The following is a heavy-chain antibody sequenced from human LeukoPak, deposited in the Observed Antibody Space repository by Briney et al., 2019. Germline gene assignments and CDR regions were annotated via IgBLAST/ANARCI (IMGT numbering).Heavy chain of an antibody. Sequence: GGSLRLSCTASGFTFNTYGMSWVRQAPGKGPEWVSAITASGGSTYYAAPVKGRFTISRDNSENTLFLQMSSLRAEDTAIYYCARCSGNSCYSKPPDYWGQGTLVTGSS. CDR3: ARCSGNSCYSKPPDY. D-gene: IGHD2-15*01. CDR2: ITASGGST. V-gene: IGHV3-23*01. J-gene: IGHJ4*02. CDR1: GFTFNTYG.